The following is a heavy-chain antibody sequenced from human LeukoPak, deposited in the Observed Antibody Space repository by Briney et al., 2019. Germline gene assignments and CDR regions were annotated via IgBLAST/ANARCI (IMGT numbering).Heavy chain of an antibody. CDR2: IYYGSVFYSVST. CDR3: ARVNRRLRFLEYHRDAFDI. D-gene: IGHD3-3*01. J-gene: IGHJ3*02. Sequence: SETLSLTCTVSDGSISSSSYYWGWIRQPPGKGLEWIGSIYYGSVFYSVSTYYNPSLKSRVTMSGDTSKNQFSLKLSSVTAADTAVYYCARVNRRLRFLEYHRDAFDIWGQGTMVTVSS. CDR1: DGSISSSSYY. V-gene: IGHV4-39*07.